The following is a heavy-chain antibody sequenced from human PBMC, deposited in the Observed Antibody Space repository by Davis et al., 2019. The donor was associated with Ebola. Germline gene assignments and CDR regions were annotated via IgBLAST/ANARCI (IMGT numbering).Heavy chain of an antibody. CDR1: GYSFYGFY. J-gene: IGHJ6*04. V-gene: IGHV1-8*02. CDR3: ARGWGAGYSGYDRLTTGYYYYGMDV. CDR2: INPNSGNT. Sequence: AASVKVSCKASGYSFYGFYIHWVRQAPGQGPEWVGRINPNSGNTGYAQKFQGRVTMTRNTSISTAYMELSSLRSEDTAVYYCARGWGAGYSGYDRLTTGYYYYGMDVWGKGTTVTVSS. D-gene: IGHD5-12*01.